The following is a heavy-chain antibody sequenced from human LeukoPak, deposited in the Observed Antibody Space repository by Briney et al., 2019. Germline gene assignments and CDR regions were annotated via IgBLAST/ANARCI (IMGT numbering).Heavy chain of an antibody. Sequence: KAGGSLRLSCAASGFSFSDSHMSWIRQAPGKGLEWILYISSSGSKTEYADAVKGRFTISRDNSKKSVYLQMNSLRVEDTAVYYCVRRAGATSQPFDSWGQGTVVTVSS. CDR3: VRRAGATSQPFDS. J-gene: IGHJ4*02. CDR1: GFSFSDSH. CDR2: ISSSGSKT. V-gene: IGHV3-11*01. D-gene: IGHD5-12*01.